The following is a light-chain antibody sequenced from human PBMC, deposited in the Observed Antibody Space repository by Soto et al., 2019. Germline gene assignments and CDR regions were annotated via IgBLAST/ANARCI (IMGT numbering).Light chain of an antibody. CDR1: SRDIGFFNY. CDR2: EVT. J-gene: IGLJ3*02. Sequence: QSALTQPASVSGSPGQSITISCTGTSRDIGFFNYVSWYQQFPGNAPKLIIFEVTNRPSGVSNRFSGSKSGNTASLTISGLQAEDEAVYYCSSYSSGSTLGVFGGGTKLTVL. CDR3: SSYSSGSTLGV. V-gene: IGLV2-14*01.